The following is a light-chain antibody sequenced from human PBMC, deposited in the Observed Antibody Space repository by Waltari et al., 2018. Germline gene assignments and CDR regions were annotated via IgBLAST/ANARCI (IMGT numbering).Light chain of an antibody. CDR2: AVR. J-gene: IGLJ3*02. V-gene: IGLV2-8*01. CDR3: GSYAGSNNLV. CDR1: SSDVGGYNY. Sequence: QSALTQPPSASGSPGQSVTISCTGTSSDVGGYNYVSWYQQHPGKAPNLMIFAVRKRPSGGPDRLSGSKSGNPASWSDSGLQAEDEADYSCGSYAGSNNLVFGGGTKLTVL.